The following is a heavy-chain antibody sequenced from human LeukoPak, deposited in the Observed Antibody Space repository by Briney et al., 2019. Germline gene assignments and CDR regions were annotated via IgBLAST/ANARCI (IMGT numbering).Heavy chain of an antibody. CDR3: ARVNSSGWYWFDP. Sequence: SETLSLTCTVSGGSISSYYWSWIRQPPGKGLEWIGYIYYSGSTNYNPSLKSRVTISVDTSKNQFSLKLSSVTAADTAVYYCARVNSSGWYWFDPWGQGTLATVSS. CDR1: GGSISSYY. V-gene: IGHV4-59*01. CDR2: IYYSGST. D-gene: IGHD6-19*01. J-gene: IGHJ5*02.